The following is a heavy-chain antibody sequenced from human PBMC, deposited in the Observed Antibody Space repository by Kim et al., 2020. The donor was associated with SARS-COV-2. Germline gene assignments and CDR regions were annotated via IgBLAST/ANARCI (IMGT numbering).Heavy chain of an antibody. CDR2: IYSGGSST. CDR1: GFTFSSYA. J-gene: IGHJ6*02. D-gene: IGHD2-15*01. Sequence: GGSLRLSCAASGFTFSSYAMSWVRQAPGKGLEWVSVIYSGGSSTYYADSVKGRFTISRDNSKNTLYLQMNSLRAEDTAVYYCAKDRSGCSGGSCYSMVEDGMDVWGQGTTVTVSS. V-gene: IGHV3-23*03. CDR3: AKDRSGCSGGSCYSMVEDGMDV.